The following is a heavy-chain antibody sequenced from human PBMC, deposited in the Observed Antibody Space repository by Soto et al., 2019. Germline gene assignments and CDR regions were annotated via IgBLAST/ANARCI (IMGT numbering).Heavy chain of an antibody. CDR2: ITWNSETI. Sequence: EVQLVESGGRLAQPGTSLRLSCIASGFRFDDYAMHWVRQAPGKGLEWVSGITWNSETIDYAESVRGRFTISRDNAEKSVFLQMDSLSPEDTALYYCTRDDQGIATSGTPILGSWGQGTPVTVSS. V-gene: IGHV3-9*01. CDR1: GFRFDDYA. CDR3: TRDDQGIATSGTPILGS. J-gene: IGHJ4*02. D-gene: IGHD6-13*01.